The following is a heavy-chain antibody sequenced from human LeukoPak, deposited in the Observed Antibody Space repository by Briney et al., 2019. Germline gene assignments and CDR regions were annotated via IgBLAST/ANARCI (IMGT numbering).Heavy chain of an antibody. CDR1: GFTFSSYE. Sequence: PGGSLRLSCAASGFTFSSYEMNWVRQAPGKGLEWVSYISSSGSTIYYADSVKGRFTISRDNAKNSLYLQMNSLRAEDTAVYYCAKVPYTSGWYRGFDYWGQGTLVTVSS. CDR2: ISSSGSTI. J-gene: IGHJ4*02. V-gene: IGHV3-48*03. D-gene: IGHD6-19*01. CDR3: AKVPYTSGWYRGFDY.